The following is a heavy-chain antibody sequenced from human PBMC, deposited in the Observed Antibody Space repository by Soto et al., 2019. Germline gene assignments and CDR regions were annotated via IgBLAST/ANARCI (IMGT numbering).Heavy chain of an antibody. CDR3: ARVDYYYDSSGYYYDDYGMDV. CDR1: GGSFSGYY. D-gene: IGHD3-22*01. Sequence: NPSETLSLTCAVYGGSFSGYYWSWIRQPPGKGLEWIGEINHSGSTNYNPSLKSRVTISVDTSKNQFSLKLSSVTAADTAVYYCARVDYYYDSSGYYYDDYGMDVWGQGTTVTVSS. J-gene: IGHJ6*02. CDR2: INHSGST. V-gene: IGHV4-34*01.